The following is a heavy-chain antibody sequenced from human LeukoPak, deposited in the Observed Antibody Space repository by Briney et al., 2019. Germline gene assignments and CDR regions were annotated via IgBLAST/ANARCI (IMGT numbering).Heavy chain of an antibody. D-gene: IGHD3-10*01. CDR3: ARGRLVRGDLLDY. CDR1: GYTFTNYD. V-gene: IGHV1-8*01. CDR2: MNPSSGNS. Sequence: GASVKVSCKASGYTFTNYDIDWVRQAPGQGLEWMAWMNPSSGNSGSALKFLGRVTMTRNTSINMAYIELSSLKSEDTAVYYCARGRLVRGDLLDYWGQGALVTVSS. J-gene: IGHJ4*02.